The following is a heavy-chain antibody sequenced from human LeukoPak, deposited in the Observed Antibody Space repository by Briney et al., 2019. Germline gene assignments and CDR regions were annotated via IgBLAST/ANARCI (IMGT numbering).Heavy chain of an antibody. V-gene: IGHV3-23*01. CDR3: AKDLGDFTYYYGSGTYYSASDY. Sequence: GGSLRLSCAASGFTYSRYAMSWVRQAPGKGLEWVSAISGSGGSTYYADSVKVRFTISRDYSKDTLYLQMNSLRAEDTAVYYCAKDLGDFTYYYGSGTYYSASDYWGQGTLVTVSS. CDR2: ISGSGGST. J-gene: IGHJ4*02. CDR1: GFTYSRYA. D-gene: IGHD3-10*01.